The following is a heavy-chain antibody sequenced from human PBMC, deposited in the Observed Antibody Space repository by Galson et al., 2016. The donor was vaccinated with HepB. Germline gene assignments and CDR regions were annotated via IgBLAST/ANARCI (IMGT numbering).Heavy chain of an antibody. D-gene: IGHD6-13*01. J-gene: IGHJ6*01. Sequence: SLRLSCAASGFTFISYNMNWVRQAPGKGLEWVATISDDGRKKDYADSVRGRFTISRDNSKNTLYLQMNSLRAEDTAVYYCAKVLPYSAGHGMDVRGQGTTVTVSS. V-gene: IGHV3-30*18. CDR3: AKVLPYSAGHGMDV. CDR2: ISDDGRKK. CDR1: GFTFISYN.